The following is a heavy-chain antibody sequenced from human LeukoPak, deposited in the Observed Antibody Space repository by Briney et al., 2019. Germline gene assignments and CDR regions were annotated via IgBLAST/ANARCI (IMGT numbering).Heavy chain of an antibody. CDR2: IYYSGST. CDR1: GDSINSSDYY. J-gene: IGHJ4*02. Sequence: ASETLSLTCTVSGDSINSSDYYWAWIRQPPGEGLEWIGTIYYSGSTYYKSSLKSRLTISVDSSKNQFSLKMISVTAADTGVYYCARHGNWDPFDYWGQGALVTVSS. D-gene: IGHD7-27*01. V-gene: IGHV4-39*01. CDR3: ARHGNWDPFDY.